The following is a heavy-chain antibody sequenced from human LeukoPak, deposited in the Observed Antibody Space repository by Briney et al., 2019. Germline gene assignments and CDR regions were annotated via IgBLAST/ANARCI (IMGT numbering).Heavy chain of an antibody. V-gene: IGHV1-2*06. CDR3: ARSREIVVVTAIFDY. CDR1: GYTLTGYY. Sequence: GASVKVSCKASGYTLTGYYMHWVRQAPGQGLEWMGRINPNSGGTNYAQKFQGRVTMTRDTSISTAYMELSRLRSDDTAVYYCARSREIVVVTAIFDYWGQGTLVTVSS. D-gene: IGHD2-21*02. J-gene: IGHJ4*02. CDR2: INPNSGGT.